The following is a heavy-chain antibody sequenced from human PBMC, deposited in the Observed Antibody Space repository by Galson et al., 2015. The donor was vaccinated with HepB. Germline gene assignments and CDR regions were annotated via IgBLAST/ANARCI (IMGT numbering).Heavy chain of an antibody. CDR1: GFTFSSYS. V-gene: IGHV3-23*01. J-gene: IGHJ2*01. Sequence: SLRLSCAASGFTFSSYSMNWVRQAPGKGLEWVSAISGSGGSTYYADSVKGRFTISRDNSKNTLYLQMNSLRAEDTAVYYCAKLGGNWYFDLWGRGTLVTVSS. CDR2: ISGSGGST. CDR3: AKLGGNWYFDL.